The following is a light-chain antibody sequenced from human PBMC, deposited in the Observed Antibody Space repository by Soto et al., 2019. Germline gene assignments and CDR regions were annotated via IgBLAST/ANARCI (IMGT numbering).Light chain of an antibody. J-gene: IGLJ3*02. CDR2: NNN. Sequence: QSVLTQPPSASGTPGQRVTISCSGSSSNIGSNPVNWYQQLPGTAPKLLISNNNQRPSGVPDRFSDSKSGTSASLAISGLQSEDEGDYYCAAWDDSLNGWEFGGGTKLTVL. CDR1: SSNIGSNP. V-gene: IGLV1-44*01. CDR3: AAWDDSLNGWE.